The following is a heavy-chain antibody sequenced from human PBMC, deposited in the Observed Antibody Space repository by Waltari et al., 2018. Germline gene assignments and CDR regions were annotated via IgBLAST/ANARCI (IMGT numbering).Heavy chain of an antibody. J-gene: IGHJ2*01. D-gene: IGHD6-6*01. Sequence: EVQLVESGGGLVQPGGSLRLSCAASGFTFSSYWMSWVSQAPGQGLEWVANIKQDGSEKYYVDSVKGRFTISRDNAKNSLYLQMNSLRAEDTAVYYCARDGGAARPLRWWYFDLWGRGTLVTVSS. CDR2: IKQDGSEK. CDR3: ARDGGAARPLRWWYFDL. CDR1: GFTFSSYW. V-gene: IGHV3-7*04.